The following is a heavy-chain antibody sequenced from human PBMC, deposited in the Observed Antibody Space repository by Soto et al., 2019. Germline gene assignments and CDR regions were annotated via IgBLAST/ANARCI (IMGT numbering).Heavy chain of an antibody. Sequence: PGGCMRLSCAVCGLSLTTYSMNLFRQAPGEGLEWISFINKNGFTIYYADSVKGRFTISRDYAKNSLYLQMDSLSHEDTAVYYCARGAVTGTSLFDYWGLRTLVTVSS. CDR1: GLSLTTYS. CDR2: INKNGFTI. J-gene: IGHJ4*01. CDR3: ARGAVTGTSLFDY. D-gene: IGHD6-19*01. V-gene: IGHV3-48*02.